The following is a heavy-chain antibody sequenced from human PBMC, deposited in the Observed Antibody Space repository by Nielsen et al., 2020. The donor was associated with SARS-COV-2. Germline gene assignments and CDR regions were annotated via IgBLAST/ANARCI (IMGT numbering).Heavy chain of an antibody. CDR3: ARGNSSGWYGNWFDP. D-gene: IGHD6-19*01. V-gene: IGHV4-34*09. CDR2: INHSGST. J-gene: IGHJ5*02. Sequence: WIRQPPGKGLEWIGEINHSGSTNYNPSLKSRVTISVDTSKNQFSLKLSSVTAADTAVYYCARGNSSGWYGNWFDPWGQGTLVTVSS.